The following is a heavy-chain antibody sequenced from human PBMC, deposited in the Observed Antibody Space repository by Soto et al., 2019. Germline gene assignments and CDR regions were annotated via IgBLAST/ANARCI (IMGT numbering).Heavy chain of an antibody. V-gene: IGHV3-74*01. CDR1: GFTFSGYW. D-gene: IGHD3-10*01. CDR2: IRGDGGDT. CDR3: ARDHVFGSGSLDS. Sequence: EVHLVESGGDLVQPGGSLRLSCAASGFTFSGYWMHWVRQVPGKGLVWVSRIRGDGGDTNYADSVKGRFTISRDNAKNTLYLQMNSLRAEDTAVYYCARDHVFGSGSLDSWGQGTLVTVSS. J-gene: IGHJ4*02.